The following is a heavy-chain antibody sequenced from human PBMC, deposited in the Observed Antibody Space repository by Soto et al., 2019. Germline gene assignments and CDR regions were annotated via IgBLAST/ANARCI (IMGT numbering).Heavy chain of an antibody. D-gene: IGHD1-26*01. CDR3: AKDVSQTISGSYLSS. J-gene: IGHJ5*02. CDR2: ILFDGNKK. Sequence: QVQLVESGGGVVRPGRSLRLSCSASGFIFSDYAMHWVRQAPGKGMEWVAVILFDGNKKYYADSVKGRFTISRDNSKNTVYLQMNSLRAEDTAVYYCAKDVSQTISGSYLSSWGQGSLVTVSS. V-gene: IGHV3-30*18. CDR1: GFIFSDYA.